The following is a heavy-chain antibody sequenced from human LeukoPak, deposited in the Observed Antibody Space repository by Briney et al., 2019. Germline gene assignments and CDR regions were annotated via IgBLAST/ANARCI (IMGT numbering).Heavy chain of an antibody. J-gene: IGHJ4*02. D-gene: IGHD5-12*01. CDR3: ARVRVATIIFDY. CDR1: GGSISSYY. CDR2: IYYRGST. Sequence: PSETLSLTCTVSGGSISSYYWSWIRQPPGKGLEWIGYIYYRGSTNYNPSLKSRVTISVDTSKNQFSLKLSSVTAADTAVYYCARVRVATIIFDYWGQGTLVTVSS. V-gene: IGHV4-59*01.